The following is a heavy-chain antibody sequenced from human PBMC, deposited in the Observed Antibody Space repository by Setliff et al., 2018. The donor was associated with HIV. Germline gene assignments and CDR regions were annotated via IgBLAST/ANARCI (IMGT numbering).Heavy chain of an antibody. CDR3: ARPLSPSYNFWGDAFAI. J-gene: IGHJ3*02. V-gene: IGHV4-39*01. CDR2: FHSSGST. Sequence: SETLSLTCNVSGVSISTSGYYWGWIRQPSGKGLEWIGSFHSSGSTSYNPSLRSRVVLSVDTSKNQLSLRLTSFTAADTAVYYCARPLSPSYNFWGDAFAIWGQGTLVTVSS. D-gene: IGHD3-3*01. CDR1: GVSISTSGYY.